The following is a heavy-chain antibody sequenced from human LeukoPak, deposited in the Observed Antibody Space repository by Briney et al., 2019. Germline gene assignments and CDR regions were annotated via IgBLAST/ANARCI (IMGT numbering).Heavy chain of an antibody. CDR2: ISSSGSTI. Sequence: GGSLRLSCAASGFTFSSYEMNWVRQAPGKGLEWVSYISSSGSTIYYADSVKGRFTISRDNAKSSLYLQMNSLRAEDTAVYYCARGGYYDFWSGYQLFDYWGQGTLVTVSS. CDR1: GFTFSSYE. J-gene: IGHJ4*02. V-gene: IGHV3-48*03. D-gene: IGHD3-3*01. CDR3: ARGGYYDFWSGYQLFDY.